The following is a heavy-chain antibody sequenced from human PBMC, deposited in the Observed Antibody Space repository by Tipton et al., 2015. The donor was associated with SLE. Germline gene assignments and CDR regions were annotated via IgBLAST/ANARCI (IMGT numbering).Heavy chain of an antibody. CDR2: INHSGST. Sequence: TLSLTCAVYGGSFSGYYWSWFRQPPGKGLEWIGEINHSGSTNYNPSLKSRVTISIDTSKNQFSLKLTSVTAADTAVYYCASRELRFLEFGYYSYDVDVWGHGTTVTVSS. CDR3: ASRELRFLEFGYYSYDVDV. D-gene: IGHD3-3*01. V-gene: IGHV4-34*01. J-gene: IGHJ6*02. CDR1: GGSFSGYY.